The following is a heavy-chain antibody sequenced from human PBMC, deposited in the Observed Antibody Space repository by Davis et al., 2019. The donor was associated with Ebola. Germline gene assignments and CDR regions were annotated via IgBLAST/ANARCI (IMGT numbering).Heavy chain of an antibody. CDR2: INTNTGNP. V-gene: IGHV7-4-1*02. Sequence: AASVKVSCKASGYTFTTYGMNWVRQAPGQGLEWMGWINTNTGNPTYAQGFTGRFVFSLDTSVSTAYLQISSLKAEDTAVYYCARIVSSGSWYFDYWGQGTLVTVSS. CDR3: ARIVSSGSWYFDY. D-gene: IGHD5/OR15-5a*01. J-gene: IGHJ4*02. CDR1: GYTFTTYG.